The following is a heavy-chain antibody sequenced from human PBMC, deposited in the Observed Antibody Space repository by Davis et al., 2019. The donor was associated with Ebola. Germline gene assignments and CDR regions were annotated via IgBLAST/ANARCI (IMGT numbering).Heavy chain of an antibody. CDR1: GVSISSGGYY. D-gene: IGHD3-22*01. J-gene: IGHJ4*02. CDR2: IYYSGST. CDR3: ASHDSRGYYDDY. V-gene: IGHV4-31*03. Sequence: PSETLSLTCTVSGVSISSGGYYWSWIRQHPGKGLEWIGYIYYSGSTYYNPSLKSRVTISVDTSKNQFSLMLNSVTAADTATYYCASHDSRGYYDDYWGQGTLVTVSS.